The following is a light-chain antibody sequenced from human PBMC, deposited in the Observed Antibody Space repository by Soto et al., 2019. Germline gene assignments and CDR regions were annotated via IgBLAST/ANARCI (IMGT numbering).Light chain of an antibody. J-gene: IGKJ1*01. CDR1: QSVSRN. CDR2: GAS. Sequence: EIVMTQSPATLSVSPGERASLSCRASQSVSRNLAWYQQKPGQAPRLLIYGASNRATGIPDRFSGSGSGTDFTLTISRLEPEDFAVYYCQQCGSSPWTFGQGTKVDIK. V-gene: IGKV3-20*01. CDR3: QQCGSSPWT.